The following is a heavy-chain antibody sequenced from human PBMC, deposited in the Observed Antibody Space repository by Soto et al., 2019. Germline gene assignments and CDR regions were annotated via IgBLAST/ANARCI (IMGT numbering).Heavy chain of an antibody. Sequence: ETLSLTCTVSGCSITSGPYYWSWIRRPPGKGLEFIGNIYYTGRTNYNPSLKSRLAMSVDTSKNQFSLRLSSVTAADTAVYYCARDLGGPSDYWGQGTQVTVSS. D-gene: IGHD3-16*01. CDR3: ARDLGGPSDY. CDR2: IYYTGRT. CDR1: GCSITSGPYY. J-gene: IGHJ4*02. V-gene: IGHV4-61*01.